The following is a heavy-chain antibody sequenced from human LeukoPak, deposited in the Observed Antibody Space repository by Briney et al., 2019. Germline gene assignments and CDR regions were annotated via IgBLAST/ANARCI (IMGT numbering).Heavy chain of an antibody. D-gene: IGHD6-13*01. J-gene: IGHJ4*02. Sequence: GASVKVSCKASGYTFASYDINWVRQATGQGLEWMGWMNPNSGHTGYAQKFQGRVTITRNTSISTAYMELSSLRSEDTAVYYCASSETSSSWSPFDYWGQGTLVTVSS. V-gene: IGHV1-8*03. CDR2: MNPNSGHT. CDR3: ASSETSSSWSPFDY. CDR1: GYTFASYD.